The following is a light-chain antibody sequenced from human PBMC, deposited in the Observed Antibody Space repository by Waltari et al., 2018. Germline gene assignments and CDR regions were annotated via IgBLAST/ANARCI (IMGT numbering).Light chain of an antibody. CDR1: SSDVGDYDF. Sequence: QSALTQPRSVSGSPGQSVTISCTGTSSDVGDYDFVSWYQHHPDKAPNLIIYDVNKRPSVVPDRFSGSHADNAASLTISGLQAEDEADYYCCSYAGTYINYVFGSGTTVTVL. CDR3: CSYAGTYINYV. CDR2: DVN. V-gene: IGLV2-11*01. J-gene: IGLJ1*01.